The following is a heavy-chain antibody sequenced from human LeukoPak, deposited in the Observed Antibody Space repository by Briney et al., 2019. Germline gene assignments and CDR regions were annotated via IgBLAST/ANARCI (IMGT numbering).Heavy chain of an antibody. CDR1: GFTFSTYW. D-gene: IGHD3-22*01. J-gene: IGHJ3*02. CDR3: ARVDSSGYFNGAFDI. Sequence: GGSLRLSCAASGFTFSTYWMHWVRQAPGKGLVWVSRIKGDGSTTIYADPVKDRFTISRDNSKNTLYLQTSSLRAEDTGVYYCARVDSSGYFNGAFDIWGQGTMVTVSS. V-gene: IGHV3-74*01. CDR2: IKGDGSTT.